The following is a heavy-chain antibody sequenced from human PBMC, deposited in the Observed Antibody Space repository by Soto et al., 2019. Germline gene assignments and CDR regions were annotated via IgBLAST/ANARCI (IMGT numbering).Heavy chain of an antibody. V-gene: IGHV1-18*01. J-gene: IGHJ4*01. CDR2: ISAYNGNT. Sequence: QVQLVQSGVEVEKPGASVKVSCKASGYTFTSYGVSWVRQAPGQGLEWMGWISAYNGNTNYAQKFQGRVTMTTNTYTSTAYMELRSLRYDDTAVYYCARDVPTVTTGGPDYWGHGTLGTVAS. CDR1: GYTFTSYG. D-gene: IGHD4-17*01. CDR3: ARDVPTVTTGGPDY.